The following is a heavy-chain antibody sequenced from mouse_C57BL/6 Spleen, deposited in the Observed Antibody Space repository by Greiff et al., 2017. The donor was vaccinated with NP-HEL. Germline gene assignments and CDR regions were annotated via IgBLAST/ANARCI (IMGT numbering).Heavy chain of an antibody. CDR2: INPSSGYT. Sequence: QVHVKQSGAELAKPGASVKLSCKASGYTFTSYWMHWVKQRPGQGLEWIGYINPSSGYTKYNQKFKDKATLTADKSSSTAYMQLSSLTYEDSAVFYGAIEFYYCSCYDGYAMDYWGQGTSVTVSA. CDR3: AIEFYYCSCYDGYAMDY. CDR1: GYTFTSYW. V-gene: IGHV1-7*01. D-gene: IGHD1-1*01. J-gene: IGHJ4*01.